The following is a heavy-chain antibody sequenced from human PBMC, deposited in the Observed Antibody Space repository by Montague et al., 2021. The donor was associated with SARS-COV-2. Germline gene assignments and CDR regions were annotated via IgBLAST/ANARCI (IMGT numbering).Heavy chain of an antibody. D-gene: IGHD3-3*01. CDR2: IYVTGNS. V-gene: IGHV4-61*02. J-gene: IGHJ4*02. CDR1: GGAISDGNYY. CDR3: VGAAYDPLDGN. Sequence: TLSLTCTVSGGAISDGNYYWSWVRQPAGKGLEWIGRIYVTGNSKSNPSLKSRVTMSIDTAKHQFYLNLTSVTAADTAVYYCVGAAYDPLDGNWGQGTLVTVSS.